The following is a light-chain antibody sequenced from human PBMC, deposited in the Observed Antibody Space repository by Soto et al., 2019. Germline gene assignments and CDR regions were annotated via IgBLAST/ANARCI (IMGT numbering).Light chain of an antibody. CDR3: QQYDNLPLI. V-gene: IGKV1-5*03. CDR2: RAS. CDR1: QSINNW. J-gene: IGKJ5*01. Sequence: IQMTQSPSTLSASVGDSVTITFRASQSINNWLAWYQQKPGKGPTLLIYRASRLERGVPSRFSGSGSGTGFALTISSLQPADFATYYCQQYDNLPLIFGQGTRLEIK.